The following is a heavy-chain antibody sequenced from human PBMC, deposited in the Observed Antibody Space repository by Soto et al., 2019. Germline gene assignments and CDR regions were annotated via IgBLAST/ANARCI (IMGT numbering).Heavy chain of an antibody. V-gene: IGHV1-18*04. D-gene: IGHD3-22*01. J-gene: IGHJ3*02. CDR3: ARTNYYDSSGYSRGGDFDI. Sequence: ASVKVSCKASGYTFTSYCISWVRQAPGQGLEWMGWISAYNGNSNYAQKLQGTVTKTTDTSTSTAYMELRSLRSDDTAVYYCARTNYYDSSGYSRGGDFDIWGQGTMVTVSS. CDR2: ISAYNGNS. CDR1: GYTFTSYC.